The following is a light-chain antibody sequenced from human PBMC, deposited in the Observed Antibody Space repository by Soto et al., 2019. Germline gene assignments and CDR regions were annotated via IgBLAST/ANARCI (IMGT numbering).Light chain of an antibody. CDR2: GAS. J-gene: IGKJ4*01. CDR1: QGIRND. V-gene: IGKV1-17*01. CDR3: LQHNNYPPLT. Sequence: DIQMTQSPSSLSASVGDRVTITCRASQGIRNDLAWYQQKPGKAPKRLIYGASSLQSGVPSRFSGSGSGTEFTLTISILQPEDFATYYCLQHNNYPPLTFGGGTKVEIK.